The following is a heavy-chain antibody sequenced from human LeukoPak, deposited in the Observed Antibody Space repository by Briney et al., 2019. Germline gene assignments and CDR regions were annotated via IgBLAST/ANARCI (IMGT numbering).Heavy chain of an antibody. Sequence: GGSLRLSCAASGLTFSSYAMHWVRQAPGKGLEWVAVISYDGNNKYYADSVKGRFTISRDNSKNTLYLQINSLRTGDTAVYYCARGYDILTGYYYWYFDLWGRGTLVTVSS. CDR2: ISYDGNNK. CDR1: GLTFSSYA. V-gene: IGHV3-30*04. CDR3: ARGYDILTGYYYWYFDL. D-gene: IGHD3-9*01. J-gene: IGHJ2*01.